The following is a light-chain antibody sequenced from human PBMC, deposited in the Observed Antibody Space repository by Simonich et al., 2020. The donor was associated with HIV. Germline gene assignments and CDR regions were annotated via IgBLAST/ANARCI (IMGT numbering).Light chain of an antibody. V-gene: IGLV2-14*01. CDR1: SSDVGGSNC. CDR3: SSYTIGSTLV. J-gene: IGLJ2*01. Sequence: QSALTQPASVSGSPGPSITISCTGTSSDVGGSNCVSWYQQYPGKAPQLLIYDVSKLPSGVSHLFSGSKSGNTASLTLSGLQAEDEADYYCSSYTIGSTLVFGGGTKVTVL. CDR2: DVS.